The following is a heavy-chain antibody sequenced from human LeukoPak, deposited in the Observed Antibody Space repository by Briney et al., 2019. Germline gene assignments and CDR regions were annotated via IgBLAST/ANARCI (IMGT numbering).Heavy chain of an antibody. CDR2: IYYSGST. CDR1: GGSISSGGYY. D-gene: IGHD2-2*02. CDR3: ARHHREYQLLYRDWFDP. Sequence: PSETLSLTCTVSGGSISSGGYYWSWIRQHPGKGLEWIGYIYYSGSTYYNPSLKSRVTISVDTSKNQFSLKLSSVTAADTAVYYCARHHREYQLLYRDWFDPWGQGTLVTVSS. J-gene: IGHJ5*02. V-gene: IGHV4-39*01.